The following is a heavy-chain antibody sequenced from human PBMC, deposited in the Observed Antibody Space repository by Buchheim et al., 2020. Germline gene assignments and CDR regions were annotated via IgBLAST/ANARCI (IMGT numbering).Heavy chain of an antibody. CDR1: GFTFSNYW. J-gene: IGHJ4*02. CDR3: VSWPSTGVTPRTNY. V-gene: IGHV3-7*01. Sequence: EVQLVEFGGGLVQPGGSLRLSCAASGFTFSNYWLTWIRQAPGEGLKWVANINPDGSDKYYVDSVKGRFTISRDKVENSMHLQMNSLRAEDSAVYYCVSWPSTGVTPRTNYWGQGTL. D-gene: IGHD1-14*01. CDR2: INPDGSDK.